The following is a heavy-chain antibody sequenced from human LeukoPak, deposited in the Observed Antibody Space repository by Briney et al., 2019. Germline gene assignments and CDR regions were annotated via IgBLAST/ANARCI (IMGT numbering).Heavy chain of an antibody. Sequence: APVKVSCKASGYTFTSYAMHWVRQAPGQRLEWMGWINAGNGNTKYSQKFQGRVTITRDTSASTAYMELSSLRSEDTAVYYCARGMYYDYVWGSYRPKIDAFDIWGQGTMVTVSS. D-gene: IGHD3-16*02. CDR2: INAGNGNT. CDR1: GYTFTSYA. CDR3: ARGMYYDYVWGSYRPKIDAFDI. V-gene: IGHV1-3*01. J-gene: IGHJ3*02.